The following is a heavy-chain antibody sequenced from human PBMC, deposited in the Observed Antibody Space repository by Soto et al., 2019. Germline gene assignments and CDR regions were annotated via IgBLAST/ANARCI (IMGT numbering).Heavy chain of an antibody. V-gene: IGHV3-23*01. CDR1: GFTFSSYV. D-gene: IGHD3-22*01. J-gene: IGHJ4*02. CDR3: AHRNYYASRGYYYYFDY. CDR2: ISGSGGST. Sequence: EVQLLESGGGLVQPGGSLSLSCAASGFTFSSYVMSWVRPAPGKGLEWVSGISGSGGSTYYADSVKGRFTIARDNSKNTMYLQMNSLRAEDTAVYYCAHRNYYASRGYYYYFDYWGQGTLVTVSS.